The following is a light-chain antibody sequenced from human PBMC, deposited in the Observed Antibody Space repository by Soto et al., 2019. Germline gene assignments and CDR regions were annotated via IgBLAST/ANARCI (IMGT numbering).Light chain of an antibody. Sequence: EIVMTQSPATLSVSPGERVTLSCRASQGVTTNLAWYQQKPGQAPRLLIYGASTRATGIPARFSGNGSGTEFTLTISSLQSEDFAVYYCQQYNTWPLTFGGGTKVEIK. CDR1: QGVTTN. J-gene: IGKJ4*01. CDR3: QQYNTWPLT. CDR2: GAS. V-gene: IGKV3-15*01.